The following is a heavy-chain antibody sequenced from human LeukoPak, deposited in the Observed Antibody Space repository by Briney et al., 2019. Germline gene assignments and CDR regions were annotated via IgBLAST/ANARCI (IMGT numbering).Heavy chain of an antibody. CDR2: INQDGSVQ. CDR1: GFTFSSYW. V-gene: IGHV3-7*01. CDR3: SRSLDY. Sequence: GGSLRLSCAASGFTFSSYWMSWVRQAPGKEMEWVANINQDGSVQYYAASVRGRFTISRDNAKNSLYLQMNILKAEDTAIYYCSRSLDYLGQGALVTVSS. J-gene: IGHJ4*02.